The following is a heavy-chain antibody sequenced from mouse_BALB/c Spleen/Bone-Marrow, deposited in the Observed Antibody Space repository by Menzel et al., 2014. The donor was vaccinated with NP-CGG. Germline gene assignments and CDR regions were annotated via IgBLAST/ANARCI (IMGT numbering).Heavy chain of an antibody. J-gene: IGHJ3*01. CDR2: IYPSDSYT. CDR1: GYTFTSYW. V-gene: IGHV1-69*02. Sequence: QVQLQQSGAELVRPGASVKLSCKASGYTFTSYWINWVKQRPGQGLQWIGNIYPSDSYTNYNQKFKDKATFTVDKSSSTAYMQLSSPTSEDSAVYYCTRGDYYGSSSFAYWGQGTLVTVST. CDR3: TRGDYYGSSSFAY. D-gene: IGHD1-1*01.